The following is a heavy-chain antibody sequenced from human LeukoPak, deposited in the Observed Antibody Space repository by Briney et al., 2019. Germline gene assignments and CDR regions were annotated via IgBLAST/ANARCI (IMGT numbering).Heavy chain of an antibody. CDR1: GFTFDDYA. J-gene: IGHJ1*01. CDR2: ISWNSGSI. CDR3: AKDIGPYREYFQH. D-gene: IGHD2-2*01. Sequence: GRSLRLSCAASGFTFDDYAMHWVRQAPGKGLEWVSGISWNSGSIGYADSVKGRFTISRDNAKNSLYLQMNSLRAEDTALYYCAKDIGPYREYFQHWGQGTLVTVSS. V-gene: IGHV3-9*01.